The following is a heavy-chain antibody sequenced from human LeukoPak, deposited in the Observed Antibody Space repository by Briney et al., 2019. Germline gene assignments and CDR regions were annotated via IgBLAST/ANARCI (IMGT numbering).Heavy chain of an antibody. CDR1: GCSFSTYW. V-gene: IGHV5-51*01. D-gene: IGHD6-19*01. CDR2: IYPGDSDT. Sequence: GESLQISSKGSGCSFSTYWIGWGRQLPGKGLEWRGIIYPGDSDTRYSPSFQGEVTISADKSISTAYLQWSSLKASDTAMYYCARRGYRSGANAFDIWGQGTMVTVSS. CDR3: ARRGYRSGANAFDI. J-gene: IGHJ3*02.